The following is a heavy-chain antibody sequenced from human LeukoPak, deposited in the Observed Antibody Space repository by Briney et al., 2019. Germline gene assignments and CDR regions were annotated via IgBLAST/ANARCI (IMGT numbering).Heavy chain of an antibody. CDR2: ISGRSSHT. Sequence: GGSLRLSCSASGFTFSDYDMNWIRQAPGRGLEWISAISGRSSHTYYGDSVKGRFSISRDNAKNLLYLQMNGLGAEDTAVYYCGRAFPPLRTSSAGDLWGQGTLVTVSS. D-gene: IGHD3-16*01. CDR1: GFTFSDYD. V-gene: IGHV3-21*06. J-gene: IGHJ4*02. CDR3: GRAFPPLRTSSAGDL.